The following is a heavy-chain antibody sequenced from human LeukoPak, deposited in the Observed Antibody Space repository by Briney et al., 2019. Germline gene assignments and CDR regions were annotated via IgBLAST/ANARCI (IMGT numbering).Heavy chain of an antibody. Sequence: PGGSLRLSCAASGFTFSSYAMSWVRQAPGKGLEWVSAISGSGGSTYYADSVKGRFTISRDNSKNTLYLQMNSLRAEDTAVYYCAKGGNYDFWSGYLIDYWGQGTLVTVSS. J-gene: IGHJ4*02. V-gene: IGHV3-23*01. CDR3: AKGGNYDFWSGYLIDY. D-gene: IGHD3-3*01. CDR2: ISGSGGST. CDR1: GFTFSSYA.